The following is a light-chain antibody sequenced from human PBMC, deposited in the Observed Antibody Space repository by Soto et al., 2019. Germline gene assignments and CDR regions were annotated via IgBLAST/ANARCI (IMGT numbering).Light chain of an antibody. J-gene: IGLJ1*01. Sequence: PGQSITISCTGTSSDVGGYNFVSWYQHHPGKAPKLIIYDVTNRPSGISNRFSGSKSGNTASLTISGLQAEDEADYYCTSYTSSITYVFGNGTKVTVL. V-gene: IGLV2-14*03. CDR3: TSYTSSITYV. CDR2: DVT. CDR1: SSDVGGYNF.